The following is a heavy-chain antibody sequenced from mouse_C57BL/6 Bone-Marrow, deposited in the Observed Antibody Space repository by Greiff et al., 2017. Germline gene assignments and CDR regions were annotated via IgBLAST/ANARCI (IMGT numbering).Heavy chain of an antibody. CDR1: GFTFSSYA. CDR3: TRDGNYDYFDY. Sequence: EVKLMESGEGLVKPGGPLKLSCAASGFTFSSYAMSWVRQTPEKRLEWVAYISSGDDYIYYADTVKGRFTISRDNARNTLYLQMSSLKSEDTAMYYRTRDGNYDYFDYWGQCTTLTVSS. CDR2: ISSGDDYI. V-gene: IGHV5-9-1*02. D-gene: IGHD2-1*01. J-gene: IGHJ2*01.